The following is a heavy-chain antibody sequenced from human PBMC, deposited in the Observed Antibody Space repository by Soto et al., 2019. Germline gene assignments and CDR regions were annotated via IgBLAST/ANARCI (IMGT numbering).Heavy chain of an antibody. Sequence: QVQLVQSGAEVKKPGSSVKVSCKASGGTFSSYAINWVRQAPGQGLEWMGGIIPIFGTADYAQKFQGRVTITEDESTSTAYWELSSLTSEDTAVYYCAKNPENYYYGMDVWGQGTTVTVSS. CDR3: AKNPENYYYGMDV. CDR1: GGTFSSYA. J-gene: IGHJ6*02. CDR2: IIPIFGTA. V-gene: IGHV1-69*12.